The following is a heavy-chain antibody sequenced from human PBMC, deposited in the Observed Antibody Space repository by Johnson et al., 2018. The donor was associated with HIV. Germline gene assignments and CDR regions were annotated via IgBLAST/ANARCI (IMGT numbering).Heavy chain of an antibody. D-gene: IGHD2-15*01. V-gene: IGHV3-30*19. CDR2: ISYDGSNK. CDR3: AKERGISGGFDF. CDR1: GFTLSSHG. Sequence: QMQLVESGGGVVQPGRSLTLSCAASGFTLSSHGIHWVRQAPGKGLEWVAVISYDGSNKYYADSVKGRFTISRDNSKNMVYLQMNSLRAEDTAVYYCAKERGISGGFDFWGQGTLVTVSS. J-gene: IGHJ3*01.